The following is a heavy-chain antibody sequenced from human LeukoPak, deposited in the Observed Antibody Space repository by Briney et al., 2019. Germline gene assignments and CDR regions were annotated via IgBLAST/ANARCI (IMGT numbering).Heavy chain of an antibody. CDR1: GFIFDDYA. CDR2: ISWNSDSI. D-gene: IGHD1-26*01. CDR3: AKGPSGSYQRNWLDP. J-gene: IGHJ5*02. Sequence: GRSLRLSCAASGFIFDDYAMHWVRQAPGKGLEWVSGISWNSDSIGYADSVKGRFTISRDNAKSSLYLQMNSLRADDMALYYCAKGPSGSYQRNWLDPWGQGTLVTVSA. V-gene: IGHV3-9*03.